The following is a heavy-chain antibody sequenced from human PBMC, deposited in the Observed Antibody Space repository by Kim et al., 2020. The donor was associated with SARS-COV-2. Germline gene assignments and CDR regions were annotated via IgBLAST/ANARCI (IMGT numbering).Heavy chain of an antibody. CDR3: ARVYCGGDCSSVLGGMDV. D-gene: IGHD2-21*01. CDR1: GFTFSSYS. V-gene: IGHV3-21*01. CDR2: ISSSSSYI. J-gene: IGHJ6*02. Sequence: GGSLRLSCAASGFTFSSYSMNWVRQAPGKGLEWVSSISSSSSYIYYADSVKGRFTISRDNAKNSLYLQMNSLRAEDTAVYYCARVYCGGDCSSVLGGMDVWGQGTTVTVSS.